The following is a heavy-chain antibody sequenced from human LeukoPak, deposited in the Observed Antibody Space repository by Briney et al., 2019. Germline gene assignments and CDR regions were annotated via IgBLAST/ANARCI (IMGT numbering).Heavy chain of an antibody. Sequence: SVTVSFKASAGTFSSYAISWVRQAPGQGLEWMGGIIPIFGTANYAQKFQGRVTITADESTSTAYMELSSLRSEDTAVYYCAIWSLSEKYSRQYYYMDVWGKGTTVTISS. D-gene: IGHD4-11*01. CDR2: IIPIFGTA. V-gene: IGHV1-69*01. CDR3: AIWSLSEKYSRQYYYMDV. CDR1: AGTFSSYA. J-gene: IGHJ6*03.